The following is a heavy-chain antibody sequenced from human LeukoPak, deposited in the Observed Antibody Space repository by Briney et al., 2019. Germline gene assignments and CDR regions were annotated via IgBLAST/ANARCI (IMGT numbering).Heavy chain of an antibody. J-gene: IGHJ4*02. CDR2: ISLRGADT. CDR1: VFTFSSNA. Sequence: GGSLRLSCSASVFTFSSNAMSWVRQAPGKGLEWVSSISLRGADTNYADSVKGRFTLSRDDSKNALYLQMSSLRAEDTAVYFCARRGCYGGNCYPCDYWGQGTLVTVSS. D-gene: IGHD2-21*02. CDR3: ARRGCYGGNCYPCDY. V-gene: IGHV3-23*01.